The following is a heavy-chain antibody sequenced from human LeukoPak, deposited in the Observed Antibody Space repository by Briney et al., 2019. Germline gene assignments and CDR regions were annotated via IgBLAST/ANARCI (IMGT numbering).Heavy chain of an antibody. D-gene: IGHD5-24*01. CDR1: GFTFSSYW. V-gene: IGHV3-74*01. CDR3: AKVRVEMATIYYFDY. CDR2: INSDGSST. J-gene: IGHJ4*02. Sequence: GGSLRLSCAASGFTFSSYWMHWVRQAPGKGLVWVSRINSDGSSTSYADSVKGRFTISRDNAKNTLYLQMNSLRAEDTAVYYCAKVRVEMATIYYFDYWGQGTLVTVSS.